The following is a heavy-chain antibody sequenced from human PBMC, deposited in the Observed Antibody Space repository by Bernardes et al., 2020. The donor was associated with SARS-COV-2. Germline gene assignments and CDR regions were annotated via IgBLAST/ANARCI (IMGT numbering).Heavy chain of an antibody. D-gene: IGHD4-17*01. CDR2: IRSKPKGYAT. CDR1: GFNFSGSA. V-gene: IGHV3-73*01. CDR3: TGDYLY. J-gene: IGHJ4*02. Sequence: GGSLRLSCAASGFNFSGSAIQWVRQPSGKGLEWFGRIRSKPKGYATTYAASLKGRFVISRDDSRNTAYLQIHSLKIEDTAVYYCTGDYLYWDQGTLVSVSS.